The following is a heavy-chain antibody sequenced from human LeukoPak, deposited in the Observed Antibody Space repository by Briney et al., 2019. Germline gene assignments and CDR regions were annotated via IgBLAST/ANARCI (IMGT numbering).Heavy chain of an antibody. CDR1: GYTFTSYA. CDR3: ARDPYSSGWYGVY. CDR2: INAGNGNT. J-gene: IGHJ4*02. V-gene: IGHV1-3*01. Sequence: ASVKVCCKASGYTFTSYAMHWVRQAPGQRLEWMGWINAGNGNTKYSQKFQGRVTITRDTSASTAYMELSSLRSEDTAVYYCARDPYSSGWYGVYWGQGTLVTVSS. D-gene: IGHD6-19*01.